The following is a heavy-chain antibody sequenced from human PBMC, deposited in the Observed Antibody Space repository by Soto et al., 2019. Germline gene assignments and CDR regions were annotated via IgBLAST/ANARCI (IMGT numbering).Heavy chain of an antibody. CDR2: ISYDGSNK. D-gene: IGHD5-12*01. CDR1: GFTFSSYG. CDR3: AKGWLRGEADYFDY. Sequence: LRLSCAASGFTFSSYGMHWVRQAPGKGLEWVAVISYDGSNKYYADSVKGRFTISRDNSKNTLYLQMNSLRAEDTAVYYCAKGWLRGEADYFDYWGQGTLVTVSS. V-gene: IGHV3-30*18. J-gene: IGHJ4*02.